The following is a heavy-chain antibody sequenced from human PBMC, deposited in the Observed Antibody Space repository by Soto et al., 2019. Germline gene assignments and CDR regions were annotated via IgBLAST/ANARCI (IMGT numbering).Heavy chain of an antibody. D-gene: IGHD6-13*01. CDR3: ARDSPIAAAGTHYYYGMDV. J-gene: IGHJ6*02. CDR1: GFTFSSYD. Sequence: GGSLRLSCAASGFTFSSYDMHWVRQATGKGLEWVSAIGTAGDTYYPGSVKGRFTISRENAKNSSYLQMNSLRAEDTAVYYCARDSPIAAAGTHYYYGMDVWGQGTTVTVSS. V-gene: IGHV3-13*01. CDR2: IGTAGDT.